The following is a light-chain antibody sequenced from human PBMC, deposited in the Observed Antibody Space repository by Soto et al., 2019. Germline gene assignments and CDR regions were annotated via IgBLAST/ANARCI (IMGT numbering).Light chain of an antibody. CDR2: KAS. Sequence: DIQMTQAPSTLSASVGDRVTITCRASQSISSWLSWYQQNPGKAPKLLIYKASSVESGVPSRFSGSGSGTEFTLTISTLQPDDFAPYYCEQYNSYSQTFGNATKVDSK. V-gene: IGKV1-5*03. CDR1: QSISSW. J-gene: IGKJ1*01. CDR3: EQYNSYSQT.